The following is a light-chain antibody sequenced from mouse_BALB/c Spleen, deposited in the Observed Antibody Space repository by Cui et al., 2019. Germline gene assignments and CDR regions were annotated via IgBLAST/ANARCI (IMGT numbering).Light chain of an antibody. V-gene: IGKV4-55*01. CDR3: QQWSSYPRT. J-gene: IGKJ1*01. CDR1: SSVSY. Sequence: QIVLTQSPAIMSASPGAKVTMTCSASSSVSYMYWYQQTPGSSPRLLIYDTSNLASGVPGRFSGSGSGTSYSLTISRMEAEDAATYYCQQWSSYPRTFGGGTKLEIK. CDR2: DTS.